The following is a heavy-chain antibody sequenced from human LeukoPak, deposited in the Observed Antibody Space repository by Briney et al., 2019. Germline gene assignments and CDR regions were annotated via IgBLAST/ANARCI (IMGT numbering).Heavy chain of an antibody. Sequence: GGSLRLSCAASGFTFSSYAMSWVRQIPGKGLEWVSAISGSDAGTYYADSVKGRFTISRDNSKNTLYLQMNSLRAEDTAVYYCAKALSGSYWAFDIWGQGTMVTVSS. CDR2: ISGSDAGT. CDR1: GFTFSSYA. CDR3: AKALSGSYWAFDI. V-gene: IGHV3-23*01. J-gene: IGHJ3*02. D-gene: IGHD1-26*01.